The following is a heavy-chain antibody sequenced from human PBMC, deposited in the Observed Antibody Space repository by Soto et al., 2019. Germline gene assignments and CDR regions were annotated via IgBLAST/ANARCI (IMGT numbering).Heavy chain of an antibody. J-gene: IGHJ4*02. D-gene: IGHD6-13*01. Sequence: AASVKVSCKASGYTFTSYAMHWVRQAPGQRLEWMGWINAGNGNTKYSQKFQGRVTITRDTSASTAYMELSSLRSEDTAVYYCAREEGGYSSSWYETCDYWGRGTLVTVSS. CDR3: AREEGGYSSSWYETCDY. CDR2: INAGNGNT. V-gene: IGHV1-3*01. CDR1: GYTFTSYA.